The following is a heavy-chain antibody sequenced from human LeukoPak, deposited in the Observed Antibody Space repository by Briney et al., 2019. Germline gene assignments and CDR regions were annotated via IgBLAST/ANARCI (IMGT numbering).Heavy chain of an antibody. J-gene: IGHJ4*02. D-gene: IGHD6-19*01. CDR1: GLTFSSYA. CDR3: AKIEAVAGNFDY. Sequence: GGSLRLSCAASGLTFSSYAMSWVRQAPGKGLEWVSAISGSGGSTYYADSVKGRFTISRDNSKNTLYLQMNSLRAEDTAVYYCAKIEAVAGNFDYWGQGTLVTVSS. V-gene: IGHV3-23*01. CDR2: ISGSGGST.